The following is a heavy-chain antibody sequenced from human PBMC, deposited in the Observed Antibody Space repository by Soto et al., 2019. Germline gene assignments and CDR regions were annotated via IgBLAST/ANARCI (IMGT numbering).Heavy chain of an antibody. CDR3: AKDGSQKDDDGNWLGS. J-gene: IGHJ5*01. V-gene: IGHV3-43*01. CDR2: ISWDGGTT. Sequence: GGSLRLSCAAPGFTFEDYTIHWVRQAPGKALEWVSLISWDGGTTYYTHSVKGRFTISRDNSKNSLYLQMNSLRPEDTALYYCAKDGSQKDDDGNWLGSWGQGTLVTVSS. CDR1: GFTFEDYT. D-gene: IGHD3-16*01.